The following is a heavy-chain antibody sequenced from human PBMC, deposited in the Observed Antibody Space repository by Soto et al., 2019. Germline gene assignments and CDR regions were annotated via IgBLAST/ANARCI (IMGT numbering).Heavy chain of an antibody. Sequence: QVQLVQSGAEVKKPGSSVKVSCKASGGTFSSYAISWVRQAPGQGLEWMGGIIPIFGTANYAQKFQGRVTITADESTSKAYMKMSSLRSEDTTVYYCATTGVVTANYYYGMDVWGQGTTVTVSS. D-gene: IGHD3-3*01. J-gene: IGHJ6*02. CDR2: IIPIFGTA. CDR3: ATTGVVTANYYYGMDV. V-gene: IGHV1-69*12. CDR1: GGTFSSYA.